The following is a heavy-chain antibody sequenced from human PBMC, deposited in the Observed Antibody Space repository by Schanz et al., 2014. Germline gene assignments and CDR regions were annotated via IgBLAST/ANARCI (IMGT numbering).Heavy chain of an antibody. CDR1: GFNFSNYD. CDR2: IYYNGTNK. J-gene: IGHJ6*02. Sequence: QVQLVESGGGVVQPGRSLRLSCAASGFNFSNYDIHWVRQAPGKGLEWVALIYYNGTNKYYADSVKGRFTISRDNSQNTLNLQMNALRTEDTAVYYGEKELNRRGGQTNFYYYYGMDVWGQGTTVTVSS. D-gene: IGHD5-12*01. CDR3: EKELNRRGGQTNFYYYYGMDV. V-gene: IGHV3-30*18.